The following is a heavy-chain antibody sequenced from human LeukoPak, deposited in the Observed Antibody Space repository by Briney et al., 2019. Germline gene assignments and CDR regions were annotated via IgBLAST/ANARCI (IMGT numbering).Heavy chain of an antibody. V-gene: IGHV3-30-3*01. CDR1: GFTFSDYA. Sequence: PGGSPRLSCAASGFTFSDYAMHRVRQAPGKGLEWVAVISYDGSSKCNADSVKGRFTISRDNSKNTLYLQMDSLRAEDTAVYYCARDSYGMDVWGQGTPATVSS. CDR3: ARDSYGMDV. CDR2: ISYDGSSK. D-gene: IGHD3-10*01. J-gene: IGHJ6*02.